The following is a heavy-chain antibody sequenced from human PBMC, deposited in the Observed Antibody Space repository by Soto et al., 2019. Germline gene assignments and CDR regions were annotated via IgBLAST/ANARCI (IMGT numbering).Heavy chain of an antibody. CDR3: ARVAVTMAGCFDY. V-gene: IGHV4-59*02. CDR2: IYYSGNT. CDR1: AASVSTYS. Sequence: QVQLQESGPGLVKPSETLSLTCTVSAASVSTYSWSWIRQPPGKGLEWIGSIYYSGNTDYNPSLKSRVTISVDTSKNQFSLRLTSVTAADTAVYYCARVAVTMAGCFDYWGQGNLVTVSS. D-gene: IGHD4-4*01. J-gene: IGHJ4*02.